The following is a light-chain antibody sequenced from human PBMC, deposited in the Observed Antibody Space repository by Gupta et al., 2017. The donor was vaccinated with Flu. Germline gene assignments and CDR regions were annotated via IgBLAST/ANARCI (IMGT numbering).Light chain of an antibody. CDR1: SSDVGGYKY. Sequence: QSSLTQPASVSGSPGQSTTISCTGTSSDVGGYKYVFWYQQHPGKAPKLMIYEVSNRPSGVSNRFSGSKSGNTASLTISGLQAEDEAEYYCSSYTSSSTLRVFGGGTKVTVL. J-gene: IGLJ3*02. CDR3: SSYTSSSTLRV. V-gene: IGLV2-14*01. CDR2: EVS.